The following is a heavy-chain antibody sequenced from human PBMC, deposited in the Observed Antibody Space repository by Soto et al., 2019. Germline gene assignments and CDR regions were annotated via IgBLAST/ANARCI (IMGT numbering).Heavy chain of an antibody. CDR3: VHLRTGGRFDS. Sequence: QITLKESGPSLVKPTETLTLTCTFSVFSLSSSGVGVAWIRQPPGKPLEWLALIYWDDDKYTSPSLKSRLTITKDTSKNQVVLLMTNMDPVDTSTSFCVHLRTGGRFDSWGQGTLVTVSS. D-gene: IGHD3-16*01. CDR1: VFSLSSSGVG. CDR2: IYWDDDK. V-gene: IGHV2-5*02. J-gene: IGHJ4*02.